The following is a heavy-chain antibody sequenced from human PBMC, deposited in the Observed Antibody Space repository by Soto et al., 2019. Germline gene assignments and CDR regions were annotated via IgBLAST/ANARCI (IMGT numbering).Heavy chain of an antibody. CDR3: ARDVSGWVDP. D-gene: IGHD7-27*01. CDR1: GFTFSSYG. V-gene: IGHV3-33*01. J-gene: IGHJ5*02. Sequence: GGSLRLSCAASGFTFSSYGMHWVRQAPGKGLEWVAVIWYDGSNKYYADSVKGRFAISRDNSKNTLYLQMNSLRAEDTAVYYFARDVSGWVDPWGQGTLVTGSS. CDR2: IWYDGSNK.